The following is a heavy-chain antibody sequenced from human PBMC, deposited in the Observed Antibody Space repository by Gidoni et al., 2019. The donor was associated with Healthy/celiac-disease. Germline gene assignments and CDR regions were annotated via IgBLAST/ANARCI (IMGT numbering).Heavy chain of an antibody. J-gene: IGHJ5*02. CDR2: IYYSGST. Sequence: QLQLQASAPGLVKPSAPLSITCTVSGCSIRSSSYYWGGIRQPPGKGLEWSGSIYYSGSTYYNPSIKSRVTISVDTSKNQVSLKLSSVTAADTAVYYCARHTGHLIYVEPTFNWFDIWGQGTLVTVSS. V-gene: IGHV4-39*01. CDR1: GCSIRSSSYY. CDR3: ARHTGHLIYVEPTFNWFDI. D-gene: IGHD1-1*01.